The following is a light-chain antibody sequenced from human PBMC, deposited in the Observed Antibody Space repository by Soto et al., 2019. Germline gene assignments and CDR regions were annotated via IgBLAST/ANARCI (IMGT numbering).Light chain of an antibody. Sequence: QSALTQSASVSGSPGQSITISCTGTSSDVGGHNYVSWYQQHPGKAPKPIIYEVSNRPSGVSARFSGSKSGNTASLTISGLQAEDEADYYCSSYTDTTTLVVFCGGTKLTVL. V-gene: IGLV2-14*03. CDR3: SSYTDTTTLVV. CDR1: SSDVGGHNY. CDR2: EVS. J-gene: IGLJ2*01.